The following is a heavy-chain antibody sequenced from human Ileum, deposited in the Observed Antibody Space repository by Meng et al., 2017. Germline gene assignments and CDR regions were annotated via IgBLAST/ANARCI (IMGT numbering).Heavy chain of an antibody. CDR1: GGSISGGTW. CDR2: FHPGSGA. J-gene: IGHJ4*02. V-gene: IGHV4-4*02. Sequence: QVERQGPGPGLVWPSGPLSLTCGVSGGSISGGTWWGWVRQPPGKGLQWIGQFHPGSGAAYNPSLETRVTISVDTSKNQFSLELTSVTAADTAVYYCAKNGAYCLESWGQGTLVTVSS. CDR3: AKNGAYCLES. D-gene: IGHD2-21*01.